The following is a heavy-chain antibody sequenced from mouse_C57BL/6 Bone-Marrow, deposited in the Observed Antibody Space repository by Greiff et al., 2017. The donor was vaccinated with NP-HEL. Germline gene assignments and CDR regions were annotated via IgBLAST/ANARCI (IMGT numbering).Heavy chain of an antibody. D-gene: IGHD1-1*01. J-gene: IGHJ3*01. CDR2: IYPGSGNT. CDR1: GYTFTDYY. Sequence: VKLMESGAELVRPGASVKLSCKASGYTFTDYYINWVKQRPGQGLEWIARIYPGSGNTYYNEKFKGKATLTAEKSSSTAYMQLSSLTSEDSAVYFCARAYYGSSSPFAYWGQGTLVTVSA. CDR3: ARAYYGSSSPFAY. V-gene: IGHV1-76*01.